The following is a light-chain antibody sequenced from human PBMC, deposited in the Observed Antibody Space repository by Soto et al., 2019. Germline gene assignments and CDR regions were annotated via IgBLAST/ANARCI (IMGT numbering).Light chain of an antibody. Sequence: DIQMTQSPSSLSASVGDRVTITCRSSQSITNYLNWYQQKPGKAPKLLMYAISTLQSGVPSRFGGSGSGTEFTLTISRLQPDDFATYYCQQRYSTPYTFGQGTKLDIK. CDR2: AIS. CDR3: QQRYSTPYT. CDR1: QSITNY. V-gene: IGKV1-39*01. J-gene: IGKJ2*01.